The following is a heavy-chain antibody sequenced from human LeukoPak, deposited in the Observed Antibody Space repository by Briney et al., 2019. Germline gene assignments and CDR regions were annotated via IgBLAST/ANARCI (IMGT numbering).Heavy chain of an antibody. CDR3: ASLFDCSGGSCPDY. D-gene: IGHD2-15*01. CDR1: GGSISSYY. V-gene: IGHV4-59*01. J-gene: IGHJ4*02. Sequence: PSETLSLTCTVSGGSISSYYWSWIRQPPGKGLEWSGDIYYSGSTNYNPSLKSRVTISVDTSKNQFSLKLSSVTAADTAVYYCASLFDCSGGSCPDYWGQGTLVTVSS. CDR2: IYYSGST.